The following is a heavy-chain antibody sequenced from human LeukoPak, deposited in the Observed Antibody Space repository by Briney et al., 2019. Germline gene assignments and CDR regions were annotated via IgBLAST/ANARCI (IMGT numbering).Heavy chain of an antibody. CDR1: GGSISSHY. V-gene: IGHV4-59*11. Sequence: SETLSLTCTVSGGSISSHYWSWIRQPPGKGLEWIGYIYYSGSTNYNPSLKSRVTISVDTSKNQFSLKLSPVTAADTAVYYCARGDDYGSGSYYYFDHWGQGTLVTVSS. CDR2: IYYSGST. J-gene: IGHJ4*02. D-gene: IGHD3-10*01. CDR3: ARGDDYGSGSYYYFDH.